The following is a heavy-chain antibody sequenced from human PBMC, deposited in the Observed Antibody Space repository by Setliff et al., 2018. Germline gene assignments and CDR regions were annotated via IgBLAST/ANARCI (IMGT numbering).Heavy chain of an antibody. J-gene: IGHJ4*02. CDR2: ISSISTYI. CDR3: ARGGAWDAHYYDSSGSGGSDY. V-gene: IGHV3-21*01. Sequence: GSLRLSCAASGFTFSDYTMTWVRQAPGRGLEWVSSISSISTYIYYADSMKGRFTISRDNAKNSAYLQMNSLRAEDTAIYYCARGGAWDAHYYDSSGSGGSDYWGQGTLVTVSS. D-gene: IGHD3-22*01. CDR1: GFTFSDYT.